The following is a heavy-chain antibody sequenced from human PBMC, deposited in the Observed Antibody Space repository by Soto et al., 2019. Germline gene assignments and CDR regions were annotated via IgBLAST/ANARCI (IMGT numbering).Heavy chain of an antibody. V-gene: IGHV2-5*01. D-gene: IGHD6-13*01. CDR3: AHRLPGPSGYDV. CDR1: GFSLTSGVVG. J-gene: IGHJ6*02. Sequence: QITLKESGPTLVKPTQTLTLTCTFSGFSLTSGVVGVGWIRQPPGEALEWLALIYWNDEQYYNPSLRNRLTITRDTSKNPVVITMPNMDPVDTATYYCAHRLPGPSGYDVWGQGTTVTVSS. CDR2: IYWNDEQ.